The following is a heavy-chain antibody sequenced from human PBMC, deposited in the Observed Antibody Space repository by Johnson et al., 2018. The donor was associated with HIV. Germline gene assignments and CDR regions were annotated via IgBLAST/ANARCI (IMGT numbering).Heavy chain of an antibody. CDR2: IGTAGDT. Sequence: VQLVESGGGMVQPGGSLRLSCAASGFTFSSYDMHWVRQATGKGLEWVSAIGTAGDTYYPGSVKGRFTISRENAKNSLYLQRNSLRAGDTAVYYCARVGYHDAFNIWGQGTMVTVSS. V-gene: IGHV3-13*01. D-gene: IGHD3-16*02. J-gene: IGHJ3*02. CDR3: ARVGYHDAFNI. CDR1: GFTFSSYD.